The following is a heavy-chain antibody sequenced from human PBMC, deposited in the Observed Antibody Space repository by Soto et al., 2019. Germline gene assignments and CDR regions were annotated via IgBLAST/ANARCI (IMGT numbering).Heavy chain of an antibody. D-gene: IGHD2-15*01. Sequence: QVQLQQWGAGLLKPSETLSLTCAVYGGSFSGYYWSWIRQPPGKGLEWIGEINHSGSTNYNPSLKSGVTISVDTSKNQFSPKMSSVTAADTAVYYWARGRWYPRMGWFDPWGQGTLVTVSS. CDR3: ARGRWYPRMGWFDP. V-gene: IGHV4-34*01. CDR1: GGSFSGYY. J-gene: IGHJ5*02. CDR2: INHSGST.